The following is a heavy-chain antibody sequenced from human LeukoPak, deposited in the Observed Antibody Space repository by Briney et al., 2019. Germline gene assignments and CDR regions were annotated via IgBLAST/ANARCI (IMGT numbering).Heavy chain of an antibody. CDR3: AGMIGYFDF. J-gene: IGHJ4*02. V-gene: IGHV4-61*02. CDR1: GGSVSSGNYY. CDR2: MYTSGST. Sequence: RSETLSLTCTVSGGSVSSGNYYWSWIRQPAGKRLELIGRMYTSGSTHYNPSLKSRVTISRDTSTNQFSLKLTSVTAADTAVYYCAGMIGYFDFWGQGTLVTVSS. D-gene: IGHD3-16*01.